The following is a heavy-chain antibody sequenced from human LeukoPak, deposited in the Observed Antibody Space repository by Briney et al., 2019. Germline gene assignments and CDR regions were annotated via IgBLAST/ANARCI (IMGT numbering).Heavy chain of an antibody. CDR1: GYSISSGYY. CDR3: ARAVRGVILGYYSDY. V-gene: IGHV4-38-2*01. Sequence: SETLSLTCAVSGYSISSGYYWGWIRQPPGKGLEWIGSIYHSGSTYYNPSLKSRVTISVDTSKNQFSLKLSSVTAADTAVYYCARAVRGVILGYYSDYWGQGTLVTVSS. CDR2: IYHSGST. J-gene: IGHJ4*02. D-gene: IGHD3-10*01.